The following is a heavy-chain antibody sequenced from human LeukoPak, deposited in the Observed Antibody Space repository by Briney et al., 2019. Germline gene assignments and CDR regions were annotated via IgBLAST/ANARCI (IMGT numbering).Heavy chain of an antibody. CDR2: IYYSGST. J-gene: IGHJ6*03. CDR3: ARVGYYYGSAISSCYYYVDV. Sequence: PSETLSLTCTVSGGSISTYYWSWIRQPPGKGLEWFGYIYYSGSTTYNPSLKGRVTISVDMSKKQFSLKLTSVTAAGTAVYYCARVGYYYGSAISSCYYYVDVWGKGTTVTVSS. CDR1: GGSISTYY. D-gene: IGHD3-10*01. V-gene: IGHV4-59*01.